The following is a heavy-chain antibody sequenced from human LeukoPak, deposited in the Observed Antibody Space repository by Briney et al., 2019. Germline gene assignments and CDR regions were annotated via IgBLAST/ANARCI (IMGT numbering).Heavy chain of an antibody. CDR1: SGSISSGSYS. D-gene: IGHD3-22*01. CDR2: IYTSGST. Sequence: PSETLSLTCTVSSGSISSGSYSWSWIRQPPGKGLEWIGRIYTSGSTNYNPSLKSRVTISVDTSKNQFSLKLSSVTAADTAVYYCAREKIAYYDNSGRGGFGGWGHGIMVTVSS. CDR3: AREKIAYYDNSGRGGFGG. V-gene: IGHV4-61*02. J-gene: IGHJ4*01.